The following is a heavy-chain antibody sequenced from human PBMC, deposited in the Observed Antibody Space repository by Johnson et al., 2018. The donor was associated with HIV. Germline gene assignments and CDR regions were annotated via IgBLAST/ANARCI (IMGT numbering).Heavy chain of an antibody. V-gene: IGHV3-30*04. CDR1: GFTFSSYA. J-gene: IGHJ3*02. D-gene: IGHD3-10*01. Sequence: QVQLVESGGGLVQPGGSLRLSCAASGFTFSSYAMHWVRQAPGKGLEWVAVISYDGSNKYYADSVKGRFTISRDNSKNTLYLQMNSLRAEDTAVYYCAREPGYGSGSYRGNAFDIWGQGTMVTVSS. CDR2: ISYDGSNK. CDR3: AREPGYGSGSYRGNAFDI.